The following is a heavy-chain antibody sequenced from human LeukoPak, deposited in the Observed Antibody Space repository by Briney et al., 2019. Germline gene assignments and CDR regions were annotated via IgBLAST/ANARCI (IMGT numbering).Heavy chain of an antibody. J-gene: IGHJ4*02. Sequence: ASVKVSCKASGYSFTSYYIHWVRQAPGQGLEWMGIINPSGGRTTYAQKFQGRVTMTRDTSTSTLYMGLSSLRSDDTAVYYCTRGLGSGGYYIWGQGTLVTVSS. CDR3: TRGLGSGGYYI. D-gene: IGHD3-22*01. CDR2: INPSGGRT. CDR1: GYSFTSYY. V-gene: IGHV1-46*03.